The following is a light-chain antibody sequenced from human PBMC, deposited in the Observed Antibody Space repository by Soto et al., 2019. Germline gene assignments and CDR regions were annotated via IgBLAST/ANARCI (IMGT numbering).Light chain of an antibody. CDR3: QSYDISLSTWV. Sequence: QAVVTQPPSVSGAPGQRITISCTGSSSNIGAGYDVHWYQQLPGTAPKLLIYGNNNRPSGVPDRFSGSKSGTSPYLAITGLQAEDEADYYCQSYDISLSTWVFGTGTKLTVL. J-gene: IGLJ1*01. V-gene: IGLV1-40*01. CDR2: GNN. CDR1: SSNIGAGYD.